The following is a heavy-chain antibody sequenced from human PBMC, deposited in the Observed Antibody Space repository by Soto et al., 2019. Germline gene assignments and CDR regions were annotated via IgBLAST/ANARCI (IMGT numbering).Heavy chain of an antibody. CDR3: ARLRIATNNYKWFNP. D-gene: IGHD2-21*01. J-gene: IGHJ5*02. Sequence: SETLSLTCSVSGAALNSGNYYWSWIRQVPGKGLEWIGHIYVTGAVDYNPSLRDRITISQDTSERQFSLNLRLVTAADTAVYYCARLRIATNNYKWFNPWGQGTMVTVPQ. V-gene: IGHV4-31*03. CDR2: IYVTGAV. CDR1: GAALNSGNYY.